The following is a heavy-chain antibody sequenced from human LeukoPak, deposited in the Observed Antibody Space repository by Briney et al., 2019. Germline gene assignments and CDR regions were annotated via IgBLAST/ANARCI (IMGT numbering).Heavy chain of an antibody. CDR2: IKQDGSEK. J-gene: IGHJ6*03. CDR1: GFTFSSYW. CDR3: ARVLVYCSSTSCYEDYYYYYMDV. Sequence: GGSLRLSCAASGFTFSSYWMSWVRQAPGKGLEWVANIKQDGSEKYYVDSVKGRFTISRDNAKNSLYLQMNSLRAEDTAVYYCARVLVYCSSTSCYEDYYYYYMDVWGKGTTVTVSS. D-gene: IGHD2-2*01. V-gene: IGHV3-7*01.